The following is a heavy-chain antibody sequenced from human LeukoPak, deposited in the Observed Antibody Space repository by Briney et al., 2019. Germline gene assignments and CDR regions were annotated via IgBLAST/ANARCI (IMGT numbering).Heavy chain of an antibody. J-gene: IGHJ4*02. CDR1: GGSISSSSYY. V-gene: IGHV4-39*01. Sequence: SETLSLTCTVSGGSISSSSYYWGWIRQPPGKGLEWIGSIYYSGSTYYNPSLKSRVTISVDTSKNQFSLKLSSVTAADTAVYYCATGIAAAGIRLLWGQGTLVTVSS. CDR2: IYYSGST. CDR3: ATGIAAAGIRLL. D-gene: IGHD6-13*01.